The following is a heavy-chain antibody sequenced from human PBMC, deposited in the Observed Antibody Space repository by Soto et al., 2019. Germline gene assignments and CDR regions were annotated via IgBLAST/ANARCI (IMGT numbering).Heavy chain of an antibody. CDR2: ISYDGSNK. CDR3: AVIGDY. J-gene: IGHJ4*02. Sequence: PGGSLRLSCAASGFTFSSYAMHWVRQAPGKGLEWVAVISYDGSNKYYADSVKGRFTISRDNSKNTLYLQMNSLRAEDTAVYYCAVIGDYWGQGTLVTVSS. V-gene: IGHV3-30-3*01. CDR1: GFTFSSYA.